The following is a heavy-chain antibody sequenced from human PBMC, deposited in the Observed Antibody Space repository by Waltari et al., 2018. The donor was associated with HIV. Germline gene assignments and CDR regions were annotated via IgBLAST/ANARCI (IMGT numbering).Heavy chain of an antibody. CDR1: GGSLSSYY. CDR2: IYYSGST. V-gene: IGHV4-59*01. Sequence: QVQLQESGPGLVTPSETLSLTCTVSGGSLSSYYWSWIRQPPGKGLEWIGYIYYSGSTNYNPSLKSRVTISVDTSKNQFSLKLSSVTAADTAVYYCARDYYDSSGYYYGYSPWGQGTLVTVSS. J-gene: IGHJ5*02. D-gene: IGHD3-22*01. CDR3: ARDYYDSSGYYYGYSP.